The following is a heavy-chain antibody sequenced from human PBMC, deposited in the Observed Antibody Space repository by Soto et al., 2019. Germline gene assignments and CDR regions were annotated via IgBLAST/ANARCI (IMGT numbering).Heavy chain of an antibody. Sequence: QPGGSLRLSCAASGFTFSSYGMHWVRQAPGKGLEWVAVISYDGSNKYYADSVKGRFTISRDNSKNTLYLQMNSLRAEDTAVYYCAKGNYYDILTGYYAFDIWGQGTMVTVSS. V-gene: IGHV3-30*18. CDR1: GFTFSSYG. CDR3: AKGNYYDILTGYYAFDI. J-gene: IGHJ3*02. D-gene: IGHD3-9*01. CDR2: ISYDGSNK.